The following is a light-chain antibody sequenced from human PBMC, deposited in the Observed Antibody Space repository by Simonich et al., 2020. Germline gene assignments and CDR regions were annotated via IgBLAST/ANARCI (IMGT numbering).Light chain of an antibody. CDR2: DES. Sequence: DIQMTHSPSSLSASLGDRVTITCQASQEISNYLNWYQQKPGKAPKLLIYDESNLETGVPSRFSGSGSGTDFTFTISSLQPEDIATYYCQQYDNLPFTFGPGTKVDIK. V-gene: IGKV1-33*01. CDR3: QQYDNLPFT. CDR1: QEISNY. J-gene: IGKJ3*01.